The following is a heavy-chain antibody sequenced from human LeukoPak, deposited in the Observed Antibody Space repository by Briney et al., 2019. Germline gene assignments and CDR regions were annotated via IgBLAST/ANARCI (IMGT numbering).Heavy chain of an antibody. V-gene: IGHV1-2*04. CDR2: INPNSGGT. J-gene: IGHJ3*02. CDR1: GYTFTDYY. Sequence: ASVKVSCKASGYTFTDYYIHWVRQAPGQGLEWMGWINPNSGGTNYAQKFRGWVTMTRDTSINTAYMELSRLRSDDTAVYYCGLMGATTNGRDDAFDIWGQGTLITVSS. D-gene: IGHD1-26*01. CDR3: GLMGATTNGRDDAFDI.